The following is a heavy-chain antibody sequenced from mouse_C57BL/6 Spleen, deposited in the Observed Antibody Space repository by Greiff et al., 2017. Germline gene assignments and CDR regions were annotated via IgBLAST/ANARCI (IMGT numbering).Heavy chain of an antibody. V-gene: IGHV1-69*01. Sequence: QVQLQQPGAELVMPGASVKLSCKASGYTFTSYWMHWVKQRPGQGLEWIGEIDPSDSYTNYNQKFKGKSTLTVDKSSSTAYMQLSSLTSADSAVYYCAPGYGSSSYAMDYWGQGTSVTVAS. CDR3: APGYGSSSYAMDY. D-gene: IGHD1-1*01. CDR1: GYTFTSYW. J-gene: IGHJ4*01. CDR2: IDPSDSYT.